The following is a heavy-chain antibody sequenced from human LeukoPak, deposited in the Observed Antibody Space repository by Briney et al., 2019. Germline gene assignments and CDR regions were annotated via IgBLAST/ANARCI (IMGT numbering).Heavy chain of an antibody. CDR3: ARDGEGVTAFDY. J-gene: IGHJ4*02. CDR2: INHSGST. CDR1: GGSFSGYY. D-gene: IGHD3-10*01. Sequence: SETLSLTCVVYGGSFSGYYWSWIRQPPGKGLEWIGEINHSGSTNYNPSLKSRVTISVDTSKNQFSLKLSSVTAADTAVYYCARDGEGVTAFDYWGQGTLVTVSS. V-gene: IGHV4-34*01.